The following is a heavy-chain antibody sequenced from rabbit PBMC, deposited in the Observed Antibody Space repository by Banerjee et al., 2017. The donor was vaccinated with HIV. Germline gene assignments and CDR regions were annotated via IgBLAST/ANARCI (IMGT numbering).Heavy chain of an antibody. CDR3: ARDVISGNYYFDL. CDR1: GFSFSSSYW. J-gene: IGHJ4*01. CDR2: IYADDGNT. D-gene: IGHD1-1*01. Sequence: QEQLEESGGDLVKPGASLTLTCTASGFSFSSSYWICWVRQAPGKGLEWIGCIYADDGNTYYANWAKGRFTISKTSSTTVTLQMTSLTAADTATYFCARDVISGNYYFDLWGPGTLVTVS. V-gene: IGHV1S45*01.